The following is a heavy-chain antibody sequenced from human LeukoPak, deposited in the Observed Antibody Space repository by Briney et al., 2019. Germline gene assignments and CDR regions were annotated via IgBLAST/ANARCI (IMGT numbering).Heavy chain of an antibody. Sequence: PGGSLRLSCAASGFTFNTYWMHWVRQAPGKGLEWVSRINSDGSSTANADSVKGRFTISRDNAKNTLYLQMSGLRVEDTAVYYCASGSTGDFDYWGQGTLVTVSS. CDR2: INSDGSST. J-gene: IGHJ4*02. D-gene: IGHD1-14*01. V-gene: IGHV3-74*01. CDR1: GFTFNTYW. CDR3: ASGSTGDFDY.